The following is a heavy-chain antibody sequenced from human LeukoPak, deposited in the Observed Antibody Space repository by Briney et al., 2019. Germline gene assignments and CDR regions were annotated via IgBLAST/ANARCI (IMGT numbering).Heavy chain of an antibody. CDR1: GFTFSSYW. V-gene: IGHV3-74*01. J-gene: IGHJ4*02. Sequence: PAGGSLRLSCAASGFTFSSYWMHWVRQAPGKGLVWVSRINSDGSSTSCADSVKGLFTISRDNAKNTLYLQMNSLRAEDTAAYYCARDLQNIQYSSGWDLDYWGQGTLVTVSS. CDR2: INSDGSST. CDR3: ARDLQNIQYSSGWDLDY. D-gene: IGHD6-19*01.